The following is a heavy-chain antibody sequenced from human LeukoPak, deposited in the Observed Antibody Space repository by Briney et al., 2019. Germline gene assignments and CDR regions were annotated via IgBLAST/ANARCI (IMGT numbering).Heavy chain of an antibody. D-gene: IGHD6-19*01. J-gene: IGHJ4*02. V-gene: IGHV3-30*18. Sequence: GSLRLSCAASGFTFSSYGMHWVRQAPGKGLEWVAVISYDGSNKYYADSVKGRFTISRDNSKNTLYLQMNSLRAEDTAVYYCAKDAAAVAGTSGDYWGQGTLVTVSS. CDR3: AKDAAAVAGTSGDY. CDR2: ISYDGSNK. CDR1: GFTFSSYG.